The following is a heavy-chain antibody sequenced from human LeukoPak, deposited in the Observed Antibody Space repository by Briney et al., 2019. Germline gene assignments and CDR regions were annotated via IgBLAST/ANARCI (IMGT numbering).Heavy chain of an antibody. Sequence: GGSLRLSCAASGFTFSNYWMSWVRQAPGKGLEWVSYISSSGSTIYYADSVKGRFTISRDNAKNSLYLQMNSLRAEDTAVYYCARGPYYDILTGYYTAYGMDVWGQGTTVTVSS. J-gene: IGHJ6*02. CDR1: GFTFSNYW. D-gene: IGHD3-9*01. V-gene: IGHV3-48*04. CDR2: ISSSGSTI. CDR3: ARGPYYDILTGYYTAYGMDV.